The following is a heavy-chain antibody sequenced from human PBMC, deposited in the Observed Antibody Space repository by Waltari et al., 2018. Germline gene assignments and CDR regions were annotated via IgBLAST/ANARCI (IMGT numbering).Heavy chain of an antibody. Sequence: EVQLVESGGGLVQPGGSLRLSCAASVFTFSSYWMIWVRQAPGKGLEWVANIKQDGSEKYYVDSVKGRFTISRDNAKNSLYLQMNSLRAEDTAVYYCARDEGYDSSGFDYWGQGTLVTVSS. D-gene: IGHD3-22*01. V-gene: IGHV3-7*04. J-gene: IGHJ4*02. CDR3: ARDEGYDSSGFDY. CDR1: VFTFSSYW. CDR2: IKQDGSEK.